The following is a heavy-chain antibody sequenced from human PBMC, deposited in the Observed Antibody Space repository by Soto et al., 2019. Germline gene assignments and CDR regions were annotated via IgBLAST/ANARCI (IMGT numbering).Heavy chain of an antibody. Sequence: ASETLSLTCTVSGGSISSGGYYWSWIRQHPGKGLEWIGYIYYSGSTYYNPSLKSRVTISVDTSKNQFSLKLSSVTAADTAVYYCARDKGPDDFWSGYYTRGPNWFDPWGQGTLVTVSS. D-gene: IGHD3-3*01. J-gene: IGHJ5*02. V-gene: IGHV4-31*03. CDR1: GGSISSGGYY. CDR2: IYYSGST. CDR3: ARDKGPDDFWSGYYTRGPNWFDP.